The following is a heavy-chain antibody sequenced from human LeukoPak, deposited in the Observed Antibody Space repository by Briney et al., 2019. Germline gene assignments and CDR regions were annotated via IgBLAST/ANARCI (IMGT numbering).Heavy chain of an antibody. CDR2: INHSGST. V-gene: IGHV4-34*01. CDR3: ARHVNRGGIAAH. CDR1: GGSFSGYY. J-gene: IGHJ4*02. D-gene: IGHD6-13*01. Sequence: SETLSLTCAVYGGSFSGYYWSWIRQPPGKGLEWIGEINHSGSTNYNPSLKSRVTISVDTSKNQFSLKLSSVTAADTAVYYCARHVNRGGIAAHWGQGTLVTVSS.